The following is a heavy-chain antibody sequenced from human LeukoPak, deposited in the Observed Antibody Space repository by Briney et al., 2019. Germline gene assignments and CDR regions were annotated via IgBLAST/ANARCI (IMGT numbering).Heavy chain of an antibody. D-gene: IGHD2-21*02. V-gene: IGHV4-34*01. CDR1: GGSFSGYY. CDR2: INHSGST. CDR3: ADCGGDCYLRAFDI. Sequence: SETLSLTCAVYGGSFSGYYWSWIRQPPGKGLEWIGEINHSGSTNYNPSLKSRVTISVDTSKNQFSLKLSSVTAADTAVYYCADCGGDCYLRAFDIWGQGTMVTVSS. J-gene: IGHJ3*02.